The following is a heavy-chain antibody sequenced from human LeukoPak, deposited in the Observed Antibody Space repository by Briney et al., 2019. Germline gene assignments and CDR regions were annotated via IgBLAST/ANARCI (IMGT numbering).Heavy chain of an antibody. J-gene: IGHJ4*02. CDR2: INPNSGDT. CDR1: GYTFTGYY. Sequence: ASVKVSCKASGYTFTGYYIHWVGQAPGQGLEWMGSINPNSGDTNYAQKFQGRVTMTRDTSISTTYMELSRLRSDDTAVYYCARDQYCSGGNCYPYFYYWGQGTLVTVSS. V-gene: IGHV1-2*02. CDR3: ARDQYCSGGNCYPYFYY. D-gene: IGHD2-15*01.